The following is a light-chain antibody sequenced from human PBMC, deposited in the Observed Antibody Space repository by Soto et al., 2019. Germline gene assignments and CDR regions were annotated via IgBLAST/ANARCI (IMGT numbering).Light chain of an antibody. CDR2: EFY. J-gene: IGLJ1*01. V-gene: IGLV2-8*01. CDR3: NSYAGSNIV. CDR1: ISDVVVYNY. Sequence: QSVLTQPPSAAGSPGQSFTISCTVTISDVVVYNYVSFYQQHPFQAPKLMIYEFYKLPSWFPYRFSVSNSGNTASLTVSWLQAEDEAYDYRNSYAGSNIVFATGTKATVL.